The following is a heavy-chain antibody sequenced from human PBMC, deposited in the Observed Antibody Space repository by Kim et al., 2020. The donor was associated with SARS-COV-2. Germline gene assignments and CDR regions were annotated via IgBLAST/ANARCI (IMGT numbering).Heavy chain of an antibody. D-gene: IGHD7-27*01. CDR3: ARDWNWGIDV. CDR1: GFTFTTYN. Sequence: GGSLRLSCAASGFTFTTYNTNWVRQAPGKGLEWISYISVTDAIYYADSVKGRFTISRDYAKNSLDLQMNSLRDEDTAVYYCARDWNWGIDVWGQGTPGHRLL. J-gene: IGHJ4*02. V-gene: IGHV3-48*02. CDR2: ISVTDAI.